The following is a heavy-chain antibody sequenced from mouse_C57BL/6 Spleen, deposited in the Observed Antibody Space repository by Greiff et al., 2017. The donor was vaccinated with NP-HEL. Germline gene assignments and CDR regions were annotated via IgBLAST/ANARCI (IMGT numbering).Heavy chain of an antibody. Sequence: QVQLQQSGPELVKPGASVKISCKASGYAFSSSWMNWVKQRPGKGLEWIGRIYPGDGDTNYNGKFKGKATLTADKSSSTAYMQLSSLTSEDSAVYFCARNWPCDNWGQGTTLTVSS. J-gene: IGHJ2*01. V-gene: IGHV1-82*01. CDR3: ARNWPCDN. CDR1: GYAFSSSW. CDR2: IYPGDGDT. D-gene: IGHD4-1*01.